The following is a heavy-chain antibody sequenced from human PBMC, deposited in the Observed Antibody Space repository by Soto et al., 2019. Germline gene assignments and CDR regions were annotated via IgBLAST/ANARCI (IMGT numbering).Heavy chain of an antibody. CDR3: AKHDSWTLHKTGLGS. V-gene: IGHV3-23*01. D-gene: IGHD3-3*01. CDR1: GFTFTSYA. Sequence: EVQLLESGGGLVQPGGSLRLSCSASGFTFTSYAMSWVRQAPGKGLEWVSGISGGGGDTKNADSVKGRFTISRDNFKHMLYLEMQSLRAEDTAVNYCAKHDSWTLHKTGLGSWGQGTLVNVSS. J-gene: IGHJ4*02. CDR2: ISGGGGDT.